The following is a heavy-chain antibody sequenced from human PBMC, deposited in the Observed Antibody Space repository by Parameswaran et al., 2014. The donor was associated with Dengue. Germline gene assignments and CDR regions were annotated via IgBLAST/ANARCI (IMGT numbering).Heavy chain of an antibody. CDR3: VRDLGEDTTMIFFDY. Sequence: SWVRQAPGQGLEWMGWSSAYNGNTNYAQRLQGRVTMTTDTSTSTAYLDLRSLRSDDTAVYYCVRDLGEDTTMIFFDYWGQGTLVTVSS. CDR2: SSAYNGNT. V-gene: IGHV1-18*01. J-gene: IGHJ4*02. D-gene: IGHD3/OR15-3a*01.